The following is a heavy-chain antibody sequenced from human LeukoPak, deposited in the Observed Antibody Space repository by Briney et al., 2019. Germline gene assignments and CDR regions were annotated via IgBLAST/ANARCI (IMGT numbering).Heavy chain of an antibody. CDR3: ARTIREY. CDR2: IKEDGSEK. Sequence: PGGSLRLSCAASGFTFSNYWMSWVRQAPGKGLEWVANIKEDGSEKHYVDSVKGRFTISRDNAKNSLYLQMNSLRAEDTAVYYCARTIREYWGQGTLVTVSS. CDR1: GFTFSNYW. V-gene: IGHV3-7*01. D-gene: IGHD3-10*01. J-gene: IGHJ4*02.